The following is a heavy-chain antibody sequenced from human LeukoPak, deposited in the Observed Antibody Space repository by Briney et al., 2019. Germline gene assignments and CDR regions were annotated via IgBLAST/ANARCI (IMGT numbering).Heavy chain of an antibody. V-gene: IGHV3-48*04. CDR2: ISSSSSTI. CDR1: GFTFSSYS. Sequence: GGSLRLSCAASGFTFSSYSMNWVRQAPGKGLEWVSYISSSSSTIYYADSVKGRFIVSRDNAQNSVYLQMNNLRAEDTAVYYCARSGLKLGAYYYYMDVWGKGTTATVSS. CDR3: ARSGLKLGAYYYYMDV. D-gene: IGHD3-10*01. J-gene: IGHJ6*03.